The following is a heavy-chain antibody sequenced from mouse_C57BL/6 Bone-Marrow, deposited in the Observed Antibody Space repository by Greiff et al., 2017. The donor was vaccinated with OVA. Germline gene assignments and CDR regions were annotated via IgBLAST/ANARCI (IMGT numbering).Heavy chain of an antibody. Sequence: QVQLQQPGAELVKPGASVKLSCKASGYTFTSYWMHWVKQRPGQGLEWIGMIHPNSGSTNYNEKFKSKATLTVDKSSSTAYMQLSSLTSEDSAVYYGAREKYGNYVRFAYWGQGTLVTVSA. CDR3: AREKYGNYVRFAY. V-gene: IGHV1-64*01. D-gene: IGHD2-1*01. CDR2: IHPNSGST. CDR1: GYTFTSYW. J-gene: IGHJ3*01.